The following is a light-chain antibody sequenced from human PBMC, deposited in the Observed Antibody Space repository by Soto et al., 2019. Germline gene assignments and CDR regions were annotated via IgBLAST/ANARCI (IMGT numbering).Light chain of an antibody. Sequence: EIVLTQSPGTLSLSPGERATLSCRASQSVSSYLAWYQQRPGQAPRLLIYDASNRATGIPARFSGSGSGTDFTLTINRLEPEDFAVYYCQQYGSSLYTFGQGTKVDIK. CDR3: QQYGSSLYT. CDR2: DAS. CDR1: QSVSSY. J-gene: IGKJ2*01. V-gene: IGKV3-20*01.